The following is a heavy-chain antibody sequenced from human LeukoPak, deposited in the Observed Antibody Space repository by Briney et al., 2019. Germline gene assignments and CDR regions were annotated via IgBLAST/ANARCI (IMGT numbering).Heavy chain of an antibody. CDR1: GFXFSNHG. Sequence: GGSLRLSCAASGFXFSNHGIHWVRQAPGKGLEWVAVIWYDGSNKYYADSVKGRFTISRDNSKNTLYLQMDSLRAEDTAVYYCARDREARFFDYWGQGTRVTVSS. V-gene: IGHV3-33*01. J-gene: IGHJ4*02. D-gene: IGHD1-26*01. CDR3: ARDREARFFDY. CDR2: IWYDGSNK.